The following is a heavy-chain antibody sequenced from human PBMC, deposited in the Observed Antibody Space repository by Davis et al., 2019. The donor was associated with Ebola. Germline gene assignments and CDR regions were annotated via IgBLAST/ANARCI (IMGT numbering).Heavy chain of an antibody. J-gene: IGHJ4*02. CDR1: GFTFSDAW. V-gene: IGHV4-38-2*01. CDR2: MHYSGST. CDR3: ARRWGGQLVWGRGFDY. D-gene: IGHD6-13*01. Sequence: PGGSLRLSCAASGFTFSDAWMSWVRQAPGKGLEWIASMHYSGSTYYNPSLKSRVTISVDTSKNQFSLKLNSVTAADTAVYYCARRWGGQLVWGRGFDYWGQGTLVTVSS.